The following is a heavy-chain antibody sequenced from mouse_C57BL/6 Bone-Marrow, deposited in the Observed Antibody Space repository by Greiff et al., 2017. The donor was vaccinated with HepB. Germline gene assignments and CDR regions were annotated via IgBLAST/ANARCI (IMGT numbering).Heavy chain of an antibody. CDR3: ARRGYYYGSTWYFDV. V-gene: IGHV5-12*01. D-gene: IGHD1-1*01. J-gene: IGHJ1*03. CDR2: ISNGGGST. Sequence: EVKLMESGGGLVQPGGSLKLSCAASGFTFSDYYMYWVRQTPEKRLEWVAYISNGGGSTYYPDTVKGRFTISRDNAKNTLYLQMSRLKSEDTAMYYCARRGYYYGSTWYFDVWGTGTTVTVSS. CDR1: GFTFSDYY.